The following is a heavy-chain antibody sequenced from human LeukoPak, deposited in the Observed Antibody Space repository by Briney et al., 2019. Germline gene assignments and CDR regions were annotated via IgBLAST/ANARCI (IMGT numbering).Heavy chain of an antibody. D-gene: IGHD6-13*01. CDR1: AFTFSSYS. CDR2: ISSSSSYI. J-gene: IGHJ4*02. V-gene: IGHV3-21*01. CDR3: ARERNIAAAPDY. Sequence: KPGGSLRLSCAASAFTFSSYSMTWVRQAPGKGLEWISSISSSSSYIYYADSVKGRFTISRDNAKNSLYLQMNSLRAEDTAMYYCARERNIAAAPDYWGQGTLVTVSS.